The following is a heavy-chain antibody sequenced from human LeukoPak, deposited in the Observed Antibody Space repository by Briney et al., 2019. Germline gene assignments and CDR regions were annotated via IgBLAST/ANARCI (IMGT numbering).Heavy chain of an antibody. CDR1: GGTLNSHI. J-gene: IGHJ5*02. Sequence: SVKVSCKTSGGTLNSHIFSWVRQAPGQGLEWMGKITPIIDTAKYSQKFQGRVTITADKSTTTVYMELSSLKSGDTAVYYCTKVNLRGSQYNWFDPWGQGTLVTVSS. CDR2: ITPIIDTA. CDR3: TKVNLRGSQYNWFDP. V-gene: IGHV1-69*08. D-gene: IGHD1-26*01.